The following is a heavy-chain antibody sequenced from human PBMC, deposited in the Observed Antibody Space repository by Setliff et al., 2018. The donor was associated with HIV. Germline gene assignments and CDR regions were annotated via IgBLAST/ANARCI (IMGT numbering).Heavy chain of an antibody. CDR3: ARGRDDLGPDAFDI. V-gene: IGHV1-18*01. CDR1: GYTFTSYG. D-gene: IGHD3-10*01. CDR2: ISAYNGNT. J-gene: IGHJ3*02. Sequence: ASVKVSCKASGYTFTSYGISWVRQAPGQGLEWMGWISAYNGNTNYAQKLQGRVTMTTDTSTSTAYMELRSLRSDDTAGYYCARGRDDLGPDAFDIWGQGTMVTVSS.